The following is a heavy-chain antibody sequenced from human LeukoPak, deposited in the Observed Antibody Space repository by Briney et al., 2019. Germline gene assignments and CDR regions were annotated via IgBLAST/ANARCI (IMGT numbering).Heavy chain of an antibody. CDR2: ISSSSATI. CDR3: AADGRHPDGIWFGESLDY. V-gene: IGHV3-48*01. D-gene: IGHD3-10*01. Sequence: GGSLRLSCEGSGFSLSAYNMNWVRQAPGKGLESVSYISSSSATIFYADSVKGRFTISRDNAKNSLYLQMNSLRPEDTAVYYCAADGRHPDGIWFGESLDYWGQGTLVTVSS. CDR1: GFSLSAYN. J-gene: IGHJ4*02.